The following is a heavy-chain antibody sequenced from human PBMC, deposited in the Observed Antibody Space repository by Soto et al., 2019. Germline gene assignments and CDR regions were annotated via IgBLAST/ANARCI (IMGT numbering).Heavy chain of an antibody. J-gene: IGHJ6*02. CDR2: SSAAGDP. V-gene: IGHV3-13*05. Sequence: EVQLVESGGGLVQPGGSLRLSCEASGFTFRNYDMHWVRQGTGKGLEWVSGSSAAGDPDYADSVEGRFTISRENAQNSFFLQKNSLRVADTAVYYCARTDRDFYGLDVWGQGTTVIVSS. CDR1: GFTFRNYD. CDR3: ARTDRDFYGLDV.